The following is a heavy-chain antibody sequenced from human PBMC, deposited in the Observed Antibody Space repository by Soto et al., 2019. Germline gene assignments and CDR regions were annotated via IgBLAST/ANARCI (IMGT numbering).Heavy chain of an antibody. CDR3: ASETSAAGTGWFDP. J-gene: IGHJ5*02. Sequence: QVQLVQSGAEVKKPGASVKVSCKASGYTFTSYDINWVRQATGQGLEWMGWMNPNSGNTGYAQKFQGRVTMTRNTSISTPYMELSRQRSEATAVYYCASETSAAGTGWFDPWGQGTLVTVSS. D-gene: IGHD6-13*01. CDR1: GYTFTSYD. V-gene: IGHV1-8*01. CDR2: MNPNSGNT.